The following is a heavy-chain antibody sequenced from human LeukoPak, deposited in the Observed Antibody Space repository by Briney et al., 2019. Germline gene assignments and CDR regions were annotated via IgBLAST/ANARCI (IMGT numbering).Heavy chain of an antibody. J-gene: IGHJ6*02. Sequence: RGESLKISCKDSGYSFASTWIAWVRPTPGKGLEWMGIVYPGDSDTRYNPSFQGQVNISVDKSISTAYLQWSSLKASDTAMYYCARLSEAATGPFYYYGMAVWGQGTTVTVSS. CDR2: VYPGDSDT. D-gene: IGHD3-9*01. CDR3: ARLSEAATGPFYYYGMAV. CDR1: GYSFASTW. V-gene: IGHV5-51*01.